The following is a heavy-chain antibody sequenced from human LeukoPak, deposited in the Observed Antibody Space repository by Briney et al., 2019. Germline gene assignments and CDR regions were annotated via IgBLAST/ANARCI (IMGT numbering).Heavy chain of an antibody. V-gene: IGHV1-18*01. D-gene: IGHD3-22*01. CDR2: ISAYNGNT. J-gene: IGHJ4*02. Sequence: ASVEVSCKASGYTFTSYGISWVRQAPGQGLEWMGWISAYNGNTNYAQKLQGRVTMTTDTSTSTAYMELRSLRSDDTAVYYCARDVLRDSSGYYYVLFDYWGQGTLVTVSS. CDR3: ARDVLRDSSGYYYVLFDY. CDR1: GYTFTSYG.